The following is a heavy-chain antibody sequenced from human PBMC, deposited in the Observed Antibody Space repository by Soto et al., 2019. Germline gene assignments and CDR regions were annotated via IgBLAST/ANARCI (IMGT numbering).Heavy chain of an antibody. CDR3: AKYQPMTQPRPYFDY. CDR1: GFTFSSYA. J-gene: IGHJ4*01. V-gene: IGHV3-23*01. CDR2: ISSSGVST. D-gene: IGHD3-22*01. Sequence: EVQLLESGGDLIQPGGSLRLSCAASGFTFSSYAMSWVRQAPGKGLGWVSAISSSGVSTFYADAVKGRFTISRDNSRNTLYLQMNSLRAEDTAIYYCAKYQPMTQPRPYFDYWGHGTLVTVSS.